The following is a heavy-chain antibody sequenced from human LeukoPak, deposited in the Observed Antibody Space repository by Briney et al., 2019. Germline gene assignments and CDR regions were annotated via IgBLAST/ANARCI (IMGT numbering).Heavy chain of an antibody. CDR2: IKEDGSEK. D-gene: IGHD4/OR15-4a*01. CDR3: ARFMAPNYLYYFDY. V-gene: IGHV3-7*01. J-gene: IGHJ4*02. Sequence: GGSLRLSCAASGFTFSKYWMSWVRQAPGKGLEWVANIKEDGSEKYYVDSVKGRLTISRDNAKNSLDLQMNSLRAEDTAVYYCARFMAPNYLYYFDYWGQGTLVTVSS. CDR1: GFTFSKYW.